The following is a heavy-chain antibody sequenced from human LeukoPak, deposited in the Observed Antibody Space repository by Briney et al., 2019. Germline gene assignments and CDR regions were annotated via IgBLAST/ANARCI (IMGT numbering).Heavy chain of an antibody. CDR2: ISDDGSIT. Sequence: GGSLRLSCAASGFTFSRDCMHWVRQAPGKGPVWVSRISDDGSITTYADSVKGRFTISRDNAKSTVFLQMNSLRAEDTAVYFCARRYYETNVYDRHFDHWGQGILVTVSS. J-gene: IGHJ4*02. V-gene: IGHV3-74*03. CDR3: ARRYYETNVYDRHFDH. CDR1: GFTFSRDC. D-gene: IGHD3-22*01.